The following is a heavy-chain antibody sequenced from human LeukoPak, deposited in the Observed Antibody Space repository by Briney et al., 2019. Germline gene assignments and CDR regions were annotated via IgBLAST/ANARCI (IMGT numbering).Heavy chain of an antibody. D-gene: IGHD3-10*01. V-gene: IGHV3-23*01. Sequence: GGSLRLSCAASGFTFSNYAMNWVRQAPGKGLEWVSTISTGGASTFYADSVNGRFTISRGNSKNTLSLQMHSLRAEDTAMYYCAKPRGSGSYMAFDYWGQGTLVTVSS. CDR2: ISTGGAST. J-gene: IGHJ4*02. CDR3: AKPRGSGSYMAFDY. CDR1: GFTFSNYA.